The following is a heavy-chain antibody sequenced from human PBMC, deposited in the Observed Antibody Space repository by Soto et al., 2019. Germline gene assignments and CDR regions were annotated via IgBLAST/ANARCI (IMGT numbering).Heavy chain of an antibody. CDR3: ARYQASSIAALGAFDI. J-gene: IGHJ3*02. CDR1: GYTFTSYG. CDR2: ISAYNGNT. D-gene: IGHD6-6*01. Sequence: ASVKVSCKASGYTFTSYGISWVRQAPGQGLEWMGWISAYNGNTNNAQKLQGRVTMTTDTSTSTAYMELRSLRSDDTAVYYCARYQASSIAALGAFDILGQGTMVTVSS. V-gene: IGHV1-18*01.